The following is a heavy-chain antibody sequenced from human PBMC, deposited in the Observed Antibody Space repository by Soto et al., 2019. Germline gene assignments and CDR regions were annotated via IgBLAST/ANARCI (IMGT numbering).Heavy chain of an antibody. CDR3: AKDRVIQLLSIWLDP. Sequence: PGGSLRLSCAASGFSFNKYGMHWVRQAPGKGLEWVAYVSSDGSNQYYADSVKGRFTISRDNSKSTLFLQLDSLRVDDTAVYYCAKDRVIQLLSIWLDPWGQGTLVTVSS. CDR2: VSSDGSNQ. CDR1: GFSFNKYG. V-gene: IGHV3-30*18. D-gene: IGHD2-2*01. J-gene: IGHJ5*02.